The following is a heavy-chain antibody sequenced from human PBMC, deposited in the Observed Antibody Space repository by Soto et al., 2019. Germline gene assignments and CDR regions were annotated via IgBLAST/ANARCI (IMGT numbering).Heavy chain of an antibody. J-gene: IGHJ4*02. CDR3: ARARYYGAKNDF. V-gene: IGHV4-59*01. D-gene: IGHD3-16*01. CDR2: IYSSGST. CDR1: GDSINGYY. Sequence: QVQLQESGPGLVKPSETLSLTCNVSGDSINGYYWSWIRQPPGKGLEWIGCIYSSGSTKYSPSLRSRVIMSIDTPKSPLSLKLRSVTAADTAIYYCARARYYGAKNDFWGQGTLVTVSS.